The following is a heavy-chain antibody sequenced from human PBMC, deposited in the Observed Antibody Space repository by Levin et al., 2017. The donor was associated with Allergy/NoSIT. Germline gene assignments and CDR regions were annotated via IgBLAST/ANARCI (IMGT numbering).Heavy chain of an antibody. CDR3: ARDAAGEDWFDP. J-gene: IGHJ5*02. Sequence: GESLKISCAASGFTVSSNYMSWVRQAPGKGLEWVSVIYSGGSTYYADSVKGRFTISRDNSKNTLYLQMNSLRAEDTAVYYCARDAAGEDWFDPWGQGTLVTVSS. CDR1: GFTVSSNY. CDR2: IYSGGST. D-gene: IGHD6-19*01. V-gene: IGHV3-66*02.